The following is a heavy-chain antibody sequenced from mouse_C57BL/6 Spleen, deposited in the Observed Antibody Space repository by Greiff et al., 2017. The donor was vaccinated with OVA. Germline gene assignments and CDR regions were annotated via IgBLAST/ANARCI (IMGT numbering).Heavy chain of an antibody. J-gene: IGHJ2*01. D-gene: IGHD1-1*01. Sequence: EVNVVESEGGLVQPGSSMKLSCTASGFTFSDYYMAWVRQVPEKGLEWVANINYDGSSTYYLDSLKSRFIISRDNAKNILYLQMSSLKSEDTATYYCARDRNYYYGSSAFDYWGQGTTLTVSS. CDR2: INYDGSST. CDR1: GFTFSDYY. V-gene: IGHV5-16*01. CDR3: ARDRNYYYGSSAFDY.